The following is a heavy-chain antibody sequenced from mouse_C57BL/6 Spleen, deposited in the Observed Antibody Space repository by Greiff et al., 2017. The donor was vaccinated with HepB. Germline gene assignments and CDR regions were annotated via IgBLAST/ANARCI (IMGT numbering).Heavy chain of an antibody. D-gene: IGHD1-1*01. CDR3: ARSYYGSSPHYYAMDY. Sequence: QVQLQQPGAELVMPGASVKLSCKASGYTFTSYWMHWVKQRPGQGLEWIGEIDPSDSYTNYNQKFKGKSTLTVDKSSSTAYMQLSSLTSEDSAVYYCARSYYGSSPHYYAMDYWGQGTSVTVSS. CDR2: IDPSDSYT. V-gene: IGHV1-69*01. CDR1: GYTFTSYW. J-gene: IGHJ4*01.